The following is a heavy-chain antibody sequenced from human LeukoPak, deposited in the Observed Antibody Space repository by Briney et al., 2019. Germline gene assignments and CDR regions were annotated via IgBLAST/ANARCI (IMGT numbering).Heavy chain of an antibody. CDR3: ARSESGSYFSY. Sequence: PSETLSLTCTVSGGPNSSYYWSWIRQPPGKGLEWIGYIYYSGSTNYNPSLKSRVTISVDTSKNQFSLKLSSVTAADTAVYYCARSESGSYFSYWGQGTLVTVFS. D-gene: IGHD1-26*01. CDR1: GGPNSSYY. J-gene: IGHJ4*02. V-gene: IGHV4-59*01. CDR2: IYYSGST.